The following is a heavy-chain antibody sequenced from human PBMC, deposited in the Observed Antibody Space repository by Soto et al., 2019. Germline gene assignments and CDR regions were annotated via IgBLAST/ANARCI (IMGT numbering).Heavy chain of an antibody. CDR3: ARAQYSSGWYTGGGYYYYYMDV. CDR2: INSDGSST. CDR1: GFTFSSYW. D-gene: IGHD6-19*01. J-gene: IGHJ6*03. V-gene: IGHV3-74*01. Sequence: PGGSLRLSCAASGFTFSSYWMHWVRQAPGKGLVWVSRINSDGSSTSYADSVKGRFTISRDNAKNTLYLQMNSLRAEDTAVYYCARAQYSSGWYTGGGYYYYYMDVWGKGTTVTVSS.